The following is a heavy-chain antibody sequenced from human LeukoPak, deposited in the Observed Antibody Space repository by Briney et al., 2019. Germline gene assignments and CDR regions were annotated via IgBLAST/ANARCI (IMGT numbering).Heavy chain of an antibody. CDR2: INPNSGGT. CDR1: GYTFTGYY. Sequence: ASVKVSCKASGYTFTGYYMHWVRQAPGQGLEWMGWINPNSGGTNYAQKFQGRVTMTRDTSISTAYMELSRLRSDDTAVYYCAREGRIMIFGVVINWFDPWGQGTLVTVSS. J-gene: IGHJ5*02. V-gene: IGHV1-2*02. D-gene: IGHD3-3*01. CDR3: AREGRIMIFGVVINWFDP.